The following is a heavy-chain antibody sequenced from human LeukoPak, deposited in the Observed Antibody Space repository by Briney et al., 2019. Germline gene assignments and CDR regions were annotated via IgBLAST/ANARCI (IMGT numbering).Heavy chain of an antibody. J-gene: IGHJ6*02. D-gene: IGHD2-8*01. V-gene: IGHV3-23*01. Sequence: GGSLRLSCAASGFTFSSFTMSWVRQAPGKGLEWVSAISGSGGSTSYADSVKGRFTISRDDSKNMVYLQMNTLRAEDTAGYYCAKECKTCGYYFALDVWGQGNTVTVSS. CDR3: AKECKTCGYYFALDV. CDR2: ISGSGGST. CDR1: GFTFSSFT.